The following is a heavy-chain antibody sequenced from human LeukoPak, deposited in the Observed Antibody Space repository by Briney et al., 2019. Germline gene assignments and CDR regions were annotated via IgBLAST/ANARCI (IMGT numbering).Heavy chain of an antibody. CDR3: ARTRYHSGTQNNFDY. D-gene: IGHD2-2*01. CDR2: ISSSGSTI. Sequence: PGGSLRLSCAASGFTFSSYEMDWVRQAPGKGLEWVSYISSSGSTIYYADSVKGRFTISRDNAKNSLYLQMNSLRAEDTAVYYCARTRYHSGTQNNFDYWGQGTLVTVSS. J-gene: IGHJ4*02. CDR1: GFTFSSYE. V-gene: IGHV3-48*03.